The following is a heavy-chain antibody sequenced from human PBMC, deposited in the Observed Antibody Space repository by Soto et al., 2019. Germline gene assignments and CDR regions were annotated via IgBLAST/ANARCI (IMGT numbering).Heavy chain of an antibody. Sequence: ASVKVSCKASGYTVTSYDINCVRQATGQGLEWMGWMNPNSGNTGYAQKFQGRVTMTRNTSISTAYMELSSLRSEDTAVYYCARGRIAAAGSWFDPWGQGTLVTVSS. CDR2: MNPNSGNT. CDR3: ARGRIAAAGSWFDP. CDR1: GYTVTSYD. D-gene: IGHD6-13*01. V-gene: IGHV1-8*01. J-gene: IGHJ5*02.